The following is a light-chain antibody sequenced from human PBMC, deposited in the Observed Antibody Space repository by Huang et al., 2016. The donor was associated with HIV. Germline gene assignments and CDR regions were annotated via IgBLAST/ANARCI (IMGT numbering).Light chain of an antibody. Sequence: EIVLTQSPGTLSLSPGERATLSCRASQSVSSSYLAWYQQKPGQAPRLLIYGASSRATGIPDRFSGSGSGTDLTLTISRLEPEDFAVYYCQQYGNSPATFGQGTKLEIK. V-gene: IGKV3-20*01. CDR3: QQYGNSPAT. CDR2: GAS. J-gene: IGKJ2*01. CDR1: QSVSSSY.